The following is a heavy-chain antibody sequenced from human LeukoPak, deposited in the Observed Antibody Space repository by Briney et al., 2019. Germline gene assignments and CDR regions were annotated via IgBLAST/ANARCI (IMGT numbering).Heavy chain of an antibody. CDR1: GFTFSSYG. D-gene: IGHD3-10*01. CDR3: AKSGEEVLLWFGELLD. Sequence: PGRSLRLSCAASGFTFSSYGMHWVRQAPGKGLEWVAVISYDGSNKYYADSVKGRFTISRDNSKNTLYLQMNSLRAEDTAVYYCAKSGEEVLLWFGELLDWGQGTLVTVSS. J-gene: IGHJ4*02. V-gene: IGHV3-30*18. CDR2: ISYDGSNK.